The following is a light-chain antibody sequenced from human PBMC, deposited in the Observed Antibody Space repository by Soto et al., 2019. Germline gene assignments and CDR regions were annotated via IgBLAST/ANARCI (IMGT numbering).Light chain of an antibody. CDR3: QQYGSSPAWT. Sequence: EIVLTQSPGTLSLSPGERATLSCRASQSVSSSYLAWYQQKPGQAPRLLIYGASSRATGIPDRFSGSGSGTDFTITISRLEPEDVAVDYCQQYGSSPAWTFGQGTKVEIK. CDR2: GAS. V-gene: IGKV3-20*01. CDR1: QSVSSSY. J-gene: IGKJ1*01.